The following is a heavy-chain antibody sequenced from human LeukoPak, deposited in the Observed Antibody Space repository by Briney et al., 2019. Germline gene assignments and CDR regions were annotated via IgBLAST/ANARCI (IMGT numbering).Heavy chain of an antibody. CDR1: GFTFSSYA. Sequence: GGSLRLSCAASGFTFSSYAMSWVRQAPGKGLEWVSAISGSGGSTYYADSVEGRFTISRDNSKNTLYLQMNSLRAEDTAVYYCAKEVLWFGELFGYFDYWGQGTLVTVSS. CDR3: AKEVLWFGELFGYFDY. D-gene: IGHD3-10*01. CDR2: ISGSGGST. J-gene: IGHJ4*02. V-gene: IGHV3-23*01.